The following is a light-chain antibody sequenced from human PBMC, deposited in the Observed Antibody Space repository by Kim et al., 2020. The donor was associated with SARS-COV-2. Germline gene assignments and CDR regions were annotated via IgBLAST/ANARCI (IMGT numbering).Light chain of an antibody. J-gene: IGLJ1*01. CDR2: RDS. Sequence: SYELTQPLSVSVALGQTARITYGGNNIGSKNVHWYQQKPGQAPVLVIYRDSNRPSGIPERFSGSNSGNTATLTISRAQAGDEADYYCQVWDSSTYVFGTGTKVTVL. CDR1: NIGSKN. V-gene: IGLV3-9*01. CDR3: QVWDSSTYV.